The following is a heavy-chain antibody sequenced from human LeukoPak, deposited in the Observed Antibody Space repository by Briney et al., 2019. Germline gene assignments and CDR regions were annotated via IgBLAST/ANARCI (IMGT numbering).Heavy chain of an antibody. CDR1: GGSISDYY. J-gene: IGHJ4*02. Sequence: PSETLSLTCTVSGGSISDYYWSWIRQPPGKGLEWIGYIYYSGSTNYNPSLKSRVTLSVDTSKNRLPLELSSVTAADAAVYYCARGLRGYRFGPFDYWGQGTLVPVSS. D-gene: IGHD5-18*01. V-gene: IGHV4-59*01. CDR3: ARGLRGYRFGPFDY. CDR2: IYYSGST.